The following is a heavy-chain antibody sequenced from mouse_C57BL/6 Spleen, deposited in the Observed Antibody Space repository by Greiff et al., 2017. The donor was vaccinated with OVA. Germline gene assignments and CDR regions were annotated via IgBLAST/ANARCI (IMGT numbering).Heavy chain of an antibody. CDR2: IRLKSDNYAT. J-gene: IGHJ3*01. CDR3: TVDGYPAY. V-gene: IGHV6-3*01. CDR1: GFTFSNYW. Sequence: EVKLQESGGGLVQPGGSMKLSCVASGFTFSNYWMNWVRQSPEKGLEWVAQIRLKSDNYATHYAESVKGRFTISRDDSKSSVYLQINNLRAEDTGIYYCTVDGYPAYWGQGTLVTVSA. D-gene: IGHD2-3*01.